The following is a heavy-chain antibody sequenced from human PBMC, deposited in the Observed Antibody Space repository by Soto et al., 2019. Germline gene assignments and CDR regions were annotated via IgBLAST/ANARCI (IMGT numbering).Heavy chain of an antibody. CDR1: GGTFSSYA. D-gene: IGHD6-13*01. CDR2: IIPIFGTA. V-gene: IGHV1-69*12. J-gene: IGHJ6*02. CDR3: AGLSRSSWYSYYGMDV. Sequence: QVQLVQSGAEVKKPGASVQVSCKASGGTFSSYAISWVRQAPGQGLDWMGGIIPIFGTANYAQKFQGRVTISADQSTSTAYMGLSSLRSENSAVYYCAGLSRSSWYSYYGMDVWGQGTTVTVSS.